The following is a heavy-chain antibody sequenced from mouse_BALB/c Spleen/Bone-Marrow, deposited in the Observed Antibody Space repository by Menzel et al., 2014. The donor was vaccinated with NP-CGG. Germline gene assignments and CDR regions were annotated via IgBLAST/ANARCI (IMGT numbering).Heavy chain of an antibody. CDR3: ARSGDYDGFAY. D-gene: IGHD2-4*01. CDR1: GYSFTGYF. V-gene: IGHV1-20*02. CDR2: INRYNGDI. Sequence: EVQLQQSGPELVKPGASGKISCKASGYSFTGYFMNWAMQSHGKSLEWIGRINRYNGDIFYNQKCKGKATLTVDKSSNTAHVELRSMASEDCEVYYCARSGDYDGFAYWARGTLVTVSA. J-gene: IGHJ3*01.